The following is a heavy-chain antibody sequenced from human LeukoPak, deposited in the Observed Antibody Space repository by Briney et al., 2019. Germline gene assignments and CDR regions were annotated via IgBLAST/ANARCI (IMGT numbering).Heavy chain of an antibody. CDR3: ARDLSGGSGFDY. V-gene: IGHV3-21*01. CDR2: ISSSRYI. Sequence: GGSLRLSCAASGFTFSSYSMNWVRQAPGKGLEWVSSISSSRYIYYADSVKGRFTISRDNSKNTLYLQMNSLRAEDTAVYYCARDLSGGSGFDYWGQGTLVTVSS. CDR1: GFTFSSYS. J-gene: IGHJ4*02. D-gene: IGHD3-10*01.